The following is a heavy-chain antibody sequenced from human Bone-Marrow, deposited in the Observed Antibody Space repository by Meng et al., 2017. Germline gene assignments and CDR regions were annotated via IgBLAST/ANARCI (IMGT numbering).Heavy chain of an antibody. CDR2: INHSGST. Sequence: QVQRQQWGAGLLKPSETLSLTCAVYGGAFSGYYWSWIRQPPGKGLEWIGEINHSGSTNYNPSLKSRVTISVDTSKNQFSLKLSSVTAADTAVYYCARGFLGPRGYSYGYYYYYGMDVWGQGTTVTVSS. V-gene: IGHV4-34*01. D-gene: IGHD5-18*01. CDR3: ARGFLGPRGYSYGYYYYYGMDV. CDR1: GGAFSGYY. J-gene: IGHJ6*02.